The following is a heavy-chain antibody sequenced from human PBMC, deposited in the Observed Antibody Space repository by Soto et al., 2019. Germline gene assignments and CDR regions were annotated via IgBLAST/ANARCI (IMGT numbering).Heavy chain of an antibody. V-gene: IGHV3-74*01. J-gene: IGHJ4*02. Sequence: EVQLVESGGGLVQPGGSLRLSCAASGFTFSSYWMHWVRQAPGKGLVWVSRINSEGSSTSYADFVKGLFSIARDNTKNTLYLQMNSLRAEDTAVYYCVRTSLVVAAATREDYWGQGTLVTVSS. CDR1: GFTFSSYW. CDR2: INSEGSST. D-gene: IGHD2-15*01. CDR3: VRTSLVVAAATREDY.